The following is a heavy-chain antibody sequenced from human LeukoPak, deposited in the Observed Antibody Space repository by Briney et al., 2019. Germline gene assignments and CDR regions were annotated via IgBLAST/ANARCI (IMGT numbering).Heavy chain of an antibody. CDR1: GFTFSSYW. CDR3: ARSQIIYYYMDV. V-gene: IGHV3-74*01. CDR2: INTDGSST. J-gene: IGHJ6*03. Sequence: PGGSLRLSCAASGFTFSSYWMHWVRQAPGKGLVWVSRINTDGSSTSYADSVKGRFTISRDNAKNTLYLQMNSLRAEDTAVYYCARSQIIYYYMDVWGKGTTVTVSS.